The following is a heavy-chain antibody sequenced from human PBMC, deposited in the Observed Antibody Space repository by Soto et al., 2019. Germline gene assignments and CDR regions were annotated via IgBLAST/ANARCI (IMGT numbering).Heavy chain of an antibody. CDR2: TSFSGYT. CDR3: VRGGNPYHYATSGPGTFDK. D-gene: IGHD3-22*01. V-gene: IGHV4-30-4*01. Sequence: QVQLQESGPGLVKPSQTLSITCTVSGDSVSGGDSYWSWIRQPPGTALEWIGYTSFSGYTAYTPSLKSRVTISVDMSKSQFSLRLTSVTAADTAIYYCVRGGNPYHYATSGPGTFDKWGQGTLVSVSS. CDR1: GDSVSGGDSY. J-gene: IGHJ4*02.